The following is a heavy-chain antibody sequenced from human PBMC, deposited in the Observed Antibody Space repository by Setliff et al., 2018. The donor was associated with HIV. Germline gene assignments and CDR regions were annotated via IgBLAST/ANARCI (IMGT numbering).Heavy chain of an antibody. V-gene: IGHV4-30-4*08. CDR2: IYYSGST. D-gene: IGHD1-26*01. Sequence: PSETLSLTCTVSGGSISSGDYYWSWIRQPPGKGLEWIGYIYYSGSTYYNPSLKSRVTISVDTSKNQFSLKLSSVTAADTAVYYCAREGKEGATPFDYWGQGTLFTVSS. J-gene: IGHJ4*02. CDR1: GGSISSGDYY. CDR3: AREGKEGATPFDY.